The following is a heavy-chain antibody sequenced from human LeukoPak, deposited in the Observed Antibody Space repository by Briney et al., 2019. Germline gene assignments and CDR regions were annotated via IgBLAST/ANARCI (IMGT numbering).Heavy chain of an antibody. D-gene: IGHD6-13*01. CDR2: INHSGST. CDR1: GGSFSGYY. CDR3: ARSSRWLGDAFDI. Sequence: PSETLSLTCAVYGGSFSGYYWSWIRQPPGKGLEWIGEINHSGSTNYNPSLKSRVTISVDTSKNQFSLKLSSVTAADTAVYYCARSSRWLGDAFDIWGQGTMVTVSS. J-gene: IGHJ3*02. V-gene: IGHV4-34*01.